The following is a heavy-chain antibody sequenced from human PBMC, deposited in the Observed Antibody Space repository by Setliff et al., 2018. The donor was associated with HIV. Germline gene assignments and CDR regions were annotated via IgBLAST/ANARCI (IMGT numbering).Heavy chain of an antibody. CDR1: GGSISSADYY. CDR3: ARLGYSGSLVGAFDI. V-gene: IGHV4-38-2*02. J-gene: IGHJ3*02. CDR2: IYHSGIT. Sequence: SETLSLTCTVSGGSISSADYYWGWIRQPPGKGLEWIGSIYHSGITYYNSSLKSRVTISVDTSKTQFSLNLTSVTAADTAVYYCARLGYSGSLVGAFDIWGQGTMVTVSS. D-gene: IGHD1-26*01.